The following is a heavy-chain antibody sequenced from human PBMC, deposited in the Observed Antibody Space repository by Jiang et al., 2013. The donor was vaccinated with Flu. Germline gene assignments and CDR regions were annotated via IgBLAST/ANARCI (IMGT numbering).Heavy chain of an antibody. CDR2: INTNSGNQ. J-gene: IGHJ4*02. CDR1: GYTLTTYA. CDR3: ARGGRAGSSGWYDYFEY. V-gene: IGHV7-4-1*02. Sequence: QSGSELKKPGASVKVSCKASGYTLTTYAMNWVRQAPGQGLEWMGWINTNSGNQTYAQGFTGQFVFSLDTSVSTAYLQISSLKAEDTAVYYCARGGRAGSSGWYDYFEYWGQGTLVTVSS. D-gene: IGHD6-19*01.